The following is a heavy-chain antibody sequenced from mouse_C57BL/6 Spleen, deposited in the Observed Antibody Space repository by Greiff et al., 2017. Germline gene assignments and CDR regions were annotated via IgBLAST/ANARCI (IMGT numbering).Heavy chain of an antibody. CDR3: ARGDYGSSYWYFDV. CDR2: INPSTGGT. J-gene: IGHJ1*03. CDR1: GYSFTGYY. D-gene: IGHD1-1*01. V-gene: IGHV1-42*01. Sequence: EVKLMESGPELVKPGASVKISCKASGYSFTGYYMNWVKQSPEKSLEWIGEINPSTGGTTYNQKFKAKATLTVDKSSSTAYMQLKSLTSEDSAVYYGARGDYGSSYWYFDVWGTGTTVTVSS.